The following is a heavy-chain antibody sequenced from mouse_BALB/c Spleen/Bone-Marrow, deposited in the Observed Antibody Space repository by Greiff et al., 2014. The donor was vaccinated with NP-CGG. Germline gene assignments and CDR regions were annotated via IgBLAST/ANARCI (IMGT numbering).Heavy chain of an antibody. CDR3: ARWLLREGWAY. CDR2: INPYNGGT. J-gene: IGHJ3*01. Sequence: EVKLQESGPELVKPGASMKISCKASGYSFTGYTMNWVRQSHGKNLEWIGLINPYNGGTSYNQKFKGKATLTVDKSSSSAYMELLSLTSEDSAVYYGARWLLREGWAYWGQGTLVTVSA. CDR1: GYSFTGYT. V-gene: IGHV1-18*01. D-gene: IGHD2-3*01.